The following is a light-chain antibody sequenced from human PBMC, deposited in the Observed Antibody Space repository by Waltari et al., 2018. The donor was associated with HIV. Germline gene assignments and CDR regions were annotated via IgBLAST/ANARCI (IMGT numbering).Light chain of an antibody. CDR2: HVS. Sequence: QFALTQPRPVSGSPAQSVTISCTGTSSVVGGFNYVSWKQRHPGKAPKLVVYHVSMRTSWGPDCFSGSKAGNTSSLAISALQAEDEADYYCFSYSGSYTSVLFGGCTMLTV. CDR3: FSYSGSYTSVL. V-gene: IGLV2-11*01. CDR1: SSVVGGFNY. J-gene: IGLJ2*01.